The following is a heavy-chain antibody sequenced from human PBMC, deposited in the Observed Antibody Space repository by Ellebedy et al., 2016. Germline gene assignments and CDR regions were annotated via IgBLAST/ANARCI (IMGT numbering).Heavy chain of an antibody. Sequence: GESLKISXAASGFTFSSYGMHWVRQAPGKGLEWVAVISYDGSNKYYADSVKGRFTISRDNSKNTLYLQMNSLRAEDTAVYYCAKDAEYYYGSVDPWGQGTLVTVSS. CDR1: GFTFSSYG. J-gene: IGHJ5*02. CDR2: ISYDGSNK. CDR3: AKDAEYYYGSVDP. D-gene: IGHD3-10*01. V-gene: IGHV3-30*18.